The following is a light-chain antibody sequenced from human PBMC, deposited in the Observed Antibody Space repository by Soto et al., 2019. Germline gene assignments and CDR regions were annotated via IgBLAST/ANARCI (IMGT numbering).Light chain of an antibody. V-gene: IGKV1-33*01. CDR2: DAS. CDR1: QDISNY. CDR3: QQYDNLPIT. Sequence: DIQMTQSPSSLSASVGDIVTITFQASQDISNYLNWYQQKPGKAPKLLIYDASNLEIGVPSRFSGSGSGTDFTFTISSLQPEDIATYYCQQYDNLPITFGQGTRLEIK. J-gene: IGKJ5*01.